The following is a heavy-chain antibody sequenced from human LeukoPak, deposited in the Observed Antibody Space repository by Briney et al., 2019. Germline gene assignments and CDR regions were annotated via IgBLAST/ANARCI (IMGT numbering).Heavy chain of an antibody. J-gene: IGHJ4*02. V-gene: IGHV1-2*02. CDR2: INPNSGDT. CDR3: TRERPTLVVVAAMDLDY. CDR1: GYTFTDYY. Sequence: ASVKVSCKASGYTFTDYYMHWVRQAPGQGLQWMGWINPNSGDTGYAQKFQGRVTLTRDTSITTAYMELTNLRSDDTAVYYCTRERPTLVVVAAMDLDYWGQGTLVTVSS. D-gene: IGHD2-15*01.